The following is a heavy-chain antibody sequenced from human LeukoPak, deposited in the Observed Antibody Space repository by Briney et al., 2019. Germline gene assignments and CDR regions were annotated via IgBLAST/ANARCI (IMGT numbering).Heavy chain of an antibody. J-gene: IGHJ4*02. Sequence: PGGSLRLSCAASGFTFSSYVMHWVRQAPGKGLEWVAVIWYDGSNKYYADSVKGRFTISRDNSKNTLYLQMNSLRAEDTAVYYCAKDSHSSGYYYLVYWGQGTLVTVSS. CDR2: IWYDGSNK. CDR1: GFTFSSYV. D-gene: IGHD3-22*01. V-gene: IGHV3-33*06. CDR3: AKDSHSSGYYYLVY.